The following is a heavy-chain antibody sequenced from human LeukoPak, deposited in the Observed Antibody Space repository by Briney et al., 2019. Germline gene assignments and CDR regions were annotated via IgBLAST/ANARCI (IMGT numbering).Heavy chain of an antibody. V-gene: IGHV3-23*01. CDR1: GFTLTNHG. CDR2: ITGTGGK. CDR3: AKDYCRDGNCPFPFLDS. Sequence: GGSLRLSCAVSGFTLTNHGVSWVRQAPGKGLEWVSIITGTGGKYYGDSVKGRFVPSRDNFKNTVYMQMSSLRAEDTATYYCAKDYCRDGNCPFPFLDSWGQGTLVTVSS. J-gene: IGHJ4*02. D-gene: IGHD2-15*01.